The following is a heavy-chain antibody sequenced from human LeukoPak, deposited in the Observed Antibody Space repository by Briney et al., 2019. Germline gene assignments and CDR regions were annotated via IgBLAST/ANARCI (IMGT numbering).Heavy chain of an antibody. CDR1: GGSISSSNW. J-gene: IGHJ6*02. V-gene: IGHV4-4*02. CDR3: ARDSELERHYGMGV. CDR2: IYHSGST. D-gene: IGHD1-1*01. Sequence: SETLSLTCAVSGGSISSSNWWSWVRQPPGKGLEWIGEIYHSGSTNYNPSLKSRVTISVDKSKNQFSLKLSSVTAADTAVYYCARDSELERHYGMGVWGQGTTVTVSS.